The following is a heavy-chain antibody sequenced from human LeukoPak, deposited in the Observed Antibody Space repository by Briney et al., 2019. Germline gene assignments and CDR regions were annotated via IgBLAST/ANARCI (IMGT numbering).Heavy chain of an antibody. CDR3: ARHRSGYCSSTSCSIDY. CDR2: ISSSTSTI. D-gene: IGHD2-2*01. CDR1: GFTFSIYN. Sequence: GGSLRLSCAASGFTFSIYNMNWVRQAPGKGLEWVSYISSSTSTIYYADSVKGRFTISRDNSKNTLYLQMNSLRAEDTAVYYCARHRSGYCSSTSCSIDYWGQGTLVTVSS. V-gene: IGHV3-48*01. J-gene: IGHJ4*02.